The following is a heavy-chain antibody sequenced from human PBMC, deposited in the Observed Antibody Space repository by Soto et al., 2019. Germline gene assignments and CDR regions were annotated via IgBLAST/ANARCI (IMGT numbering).Heavy chain of an antibody. CDR2: FYSSGSI. V-gene: IGHV4-39*07. J-gene: IGHJ5*02. CDR1: GYSLTAGGYC. D-gene: IGHD6-19*01. CDR3: ARMYSSGSGWFHP. Sequence: SETLSLTCFVSGYSLTAGGYCWSWIRHHQGKGLEWIGSFYSSGSIIYNPSLRSRVSISGDTSSNQFSMSLTSVTAADTARYYCARMYSSGSGWFHPWGQGTLVTVSS.